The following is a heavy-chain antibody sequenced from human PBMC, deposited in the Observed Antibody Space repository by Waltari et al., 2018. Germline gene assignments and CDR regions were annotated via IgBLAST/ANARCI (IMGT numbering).Heavy chain of an antibody. D-gene: IGHD5-18*01. Sequence: GLEWVSSISSSSSYIYYADSVKGRFTISRDNAKNSLYLQMNSLRAEDTAVYYCARVPGRLRGYSYAWGQGTLVTVSS. CDR3: ARVPGRLRGYSYA. CDR2: ISSSSSYI. J-gene: IGHJ5*02. V-gene: IGHV3-21*01.